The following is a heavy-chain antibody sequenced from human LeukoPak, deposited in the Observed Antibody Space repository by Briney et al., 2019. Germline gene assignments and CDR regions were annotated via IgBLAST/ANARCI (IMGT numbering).Heavy chain of an antibody. CDR1: GFIFTDYY. J-gene: IGHJ1*01. CDR3: ASDYGGNSGYFQH. CDR2: ISSSGSNI. Sequence: GGSLRLSCAASGFIFTDYYMSWIRQAPGKGLEWVSYISSSGSNIYYADSVKGRFTISRDNAKNSLYLQMNSLRAEDTAVYYCASDYGGNSGYFQHWGQGTLVTVSS. V-gene: IGHV3-11*04. D-gene: IGHD4-23*01.